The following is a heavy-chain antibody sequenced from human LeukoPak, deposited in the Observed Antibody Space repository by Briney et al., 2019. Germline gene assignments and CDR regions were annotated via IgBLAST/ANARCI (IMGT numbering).Heavy chain of an antibody. CDR3: ARWDTAGLDS. Sequence: ASVKVSCKASAYTFTDYYMHWVRQAPGQGLEWMGWINPTSGGTKYAQKFHGWVTLTRDTSISTAYIELTGLKSDDTAVYYCARWDTAGLDSWGQGTLVTVSS. J-gene: IGHJ4*02. V-gene: IGHV1-2*04. D-gene: IGHD5-18*01. CDR2: INPTSGGT. CDR1: AYTFTDYY.